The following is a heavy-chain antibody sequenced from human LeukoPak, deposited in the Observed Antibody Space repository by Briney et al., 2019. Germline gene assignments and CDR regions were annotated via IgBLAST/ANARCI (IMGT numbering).Heavy chain of an antibody. D-gene: IGHD7-27*01. V-gene: IGHV3-23*01. J-gene: IGHJ4*02. CDR3: VKDTGHNWGYFEF. CDR1: GFAFSDYA. CDR2: ITNNGGGT. Sequence: PGGSLRLSCATSGFAFSDYAMTWVRQAPGKGLAWVSVITNNGGGTYYAYSVKGRFTISRDNSKNMLYLQMNNLRADDTAVFYCVKDTGHNWGYFEFWGQGTLVTVSS.